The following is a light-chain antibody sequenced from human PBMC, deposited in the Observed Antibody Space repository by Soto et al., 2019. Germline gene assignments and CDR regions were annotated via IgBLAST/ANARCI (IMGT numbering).Light chain of an antibody. Sequence: ELVLTQSPGTLSLSPGERATLSCRASQSVSSIYLAWYQQKPGQAPWLLIYGASSRATGIPDRFSGSGSGTDFTLTISRLEPEDFAVYYCQHYGSSQRTFGQGTKVEIK. V-gene: IGKV3-20*01. J-gene: IGKJ1*01. CDR3: QHYGSSQRT. CDR1: QSVSSIY. CDR2: GAS.